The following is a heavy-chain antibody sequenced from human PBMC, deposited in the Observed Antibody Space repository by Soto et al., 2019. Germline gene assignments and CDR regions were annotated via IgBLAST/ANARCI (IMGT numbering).Heavy chain of an antibody. J-gene: IGHJ4*02. CDR3: ARDGGYSGDY. CDR1: GYTFTSYG. V-gene: IGHV1-18*01. D-gene: IGHD5-18*01. CDR2: ISAYNGNT. Sequence: QVQLVQSGAEVKPGASVKVSCKASGYTFTSYGISWVRQAPGQGLEWMGWISAYNGNTNYAQKLQGRVTMTTDTSTSTAYMELRSLRSDDTAVYYCARDGGYSGDYWGQGTLVTVSS.